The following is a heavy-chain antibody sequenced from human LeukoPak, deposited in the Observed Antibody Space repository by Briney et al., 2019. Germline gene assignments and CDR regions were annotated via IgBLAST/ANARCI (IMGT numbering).Heavy chain of an antibody. V-gene: IGHV4-30-2*01. CDR3: ARGRNYYYYGMDV. Sequence: PSETLSLTCAVSGGSISSGGYSWSWIRQPPGKGLKWIGYIYHSGSTYYNPSLKSRVTISVDRSKNQFSLKLSSVTAADTAVYYCARGRNYYYYGMDVWGQGTTVTVSS. CDR2: IYHSGST. CDR1: GGSISSGGYS. J-gene: IGHJ6*02.